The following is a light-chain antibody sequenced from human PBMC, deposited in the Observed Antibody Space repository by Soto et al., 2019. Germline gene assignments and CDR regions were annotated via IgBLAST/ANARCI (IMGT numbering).Light chain of an antibody. Sequence: QSVLTQPASVSGSPGQSITISCTGTSSDVGGYEYVSWYQQHPGKAPKLMFYDVSNRPSGVSSRFSGSKSGNTASLTISGLQADDEADYYCSSYSGSSTLVVFGGWTKLTVL. CDR3: SSYSGSSTLVV. CDR2: DVS. CDR1: SSDVGGYEY. J-gene: IGLJ2*01. V-gene: IGLV2-14*03.